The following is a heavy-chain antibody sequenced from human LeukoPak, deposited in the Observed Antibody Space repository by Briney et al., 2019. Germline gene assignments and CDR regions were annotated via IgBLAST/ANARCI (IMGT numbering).Heavy chain of an antibody. CDR2: VHSSGNT. V-gene: IGHV4-39*01. J-gene: IGHJ4*02. CDR3: ARCLATGGRVSFDY. Sequence: SETLSLTCTVSGGSISDSSFHWGWIRQPRGKGLEWIGSVHSSGNTNYAPSLNSRVTLSVNTSENQFSLKLTSVTAADTAVYYCARCLATGGRVSFDYWGQGTLVTVSS. D-gene: IGHD6-13*01. CDR1: GGSISDSSFH.